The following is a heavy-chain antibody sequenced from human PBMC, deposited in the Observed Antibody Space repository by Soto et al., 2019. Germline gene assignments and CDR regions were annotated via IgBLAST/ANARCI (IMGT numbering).Heavy chain of an antibody. V-gene: IGHV3-15*07. D-gene: IGHD1-26*01. Sequence: GGSLRLSCAASGFTFSNAWMNWVRQAPGKGLEWVGRIKSKTDGGTTDYAAPVKGRFTISRDDSKNTLYLQMNSLKTEDTAVYYCTPKSWGYYYYGMDVWGQGTTVTVSS. J-gene: IGHJ6*02. CDR1: GFTFSNAW. CDR2: IKSKTDGGTT. CDR3: TPKSWGYYYYGMDV.